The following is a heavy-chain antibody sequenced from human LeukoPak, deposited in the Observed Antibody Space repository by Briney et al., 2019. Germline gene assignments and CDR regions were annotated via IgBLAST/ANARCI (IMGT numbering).Heavy chain of an antibody. Sequence: PGGSLRLSCTVSGFTVSSNSMSWVRQAPGKGLEWVSFISNSAETHYSDSVKGRFTISRDNAKNSLYLQMNSLRAEDTAVYYCARVVWGQLTYYFDYWGQGTLVTVSS. D-gene: IGHD3-16*01. V-gene: IGHV3-53*01. CDR2: ISNSAET. CDR1: GFTVSSNS. J-gene: IGHJ4*02. CDR3: ARVVWGQLTYYFDY.